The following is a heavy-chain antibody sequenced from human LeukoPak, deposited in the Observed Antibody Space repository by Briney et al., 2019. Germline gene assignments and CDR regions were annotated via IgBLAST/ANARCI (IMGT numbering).Heavy chain of an antibody. CDR2: IYSGGDT. Sequence: PGGSLRLSCAASGFIVSDIDLSWVRQAPGKGLEWVSIIYSGGDTHHADSVKGRFTISRDNYKNTLYLQMKSLRADDTAVYYCARGCYYERSGSCPFDYWGQGTLVTVS. CDR3: ARGCYYERSGSCPFDY. V-gene: IGHV3-53*01. CDR1: GFIVSDID. D-gene: IGHD3-22*01. J-gene: IGHJ4*02.